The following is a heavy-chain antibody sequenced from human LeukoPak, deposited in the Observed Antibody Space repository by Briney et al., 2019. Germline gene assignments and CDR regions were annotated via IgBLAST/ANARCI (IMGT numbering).Heavy chain of an antibody. J-gene: IGHJ4*02. CDR2: ISSTSTTI. V-gene: IGHV3-48*02. CDR1: GFTLGSYG. D-gene: IGHD6-13*01. CDR3: ARSTSTWYGY. Sequence: PGGSLRLSCAASGFTLGSYGMTWVRQAPGKGLDWVSYISSTSTTIYYADSVKGRFTVSRDNAKNSLYLQMNSLRDEDTAVYYCARSTSTWYGYWGQGTLVTVSS.